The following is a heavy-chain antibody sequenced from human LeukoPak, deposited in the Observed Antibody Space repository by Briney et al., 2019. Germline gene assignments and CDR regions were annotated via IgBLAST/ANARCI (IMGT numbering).Heavy chain of an antibody. Sequence: SETLSLTCTVSGGSISSSSYYWGWIRQPPGRGLEWIGSIYYSGSTYYNPSLKSRVTISVDTSKNQFSLKLSSVTAADTAVYYCARMPSITRGYFDYWGQGTLVTVSS. J-gene: IGHJ4*02. CDR1: GGSISSSSYY. V-gene: IGHV4-39*01. CDR2: IYYSGST. CDR3: ARMPSITRGYFDY. D-gene: IGHD3-10*01.